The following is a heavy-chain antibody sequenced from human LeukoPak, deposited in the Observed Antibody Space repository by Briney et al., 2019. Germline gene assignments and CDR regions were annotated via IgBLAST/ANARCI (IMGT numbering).Heavy chain of an antibody. J-gene: IGHJ3*02. D-gene: IGHD3-22*01. CDR1: GFTVSSNC. CDR3: ARETYYDNSDTLARAFDI. CDR2: IHSDDST. V-gene: IGHV3-53*01. Sequence: GGSLRLSCAASGFTVSSNCMNWVRQAPGKGLEWVSVIHSDDSTYYADSVKGRFTISRDNSKNTLYLQMNTLRAEDTAVYYCARETYYDNSDTLARAFDIWGQGTMVTVSS.